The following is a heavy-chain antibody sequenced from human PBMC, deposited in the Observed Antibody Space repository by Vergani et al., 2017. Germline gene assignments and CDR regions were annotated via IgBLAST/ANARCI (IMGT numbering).Heavy chain of an antibody. CDR2: IYYSGST. V-gene: IGHV4-39*07. D-gene: IGHD3-22*01. Sequence: QLQLQESGPGLVKPSETLSLTCTVSGGSISSSSYYWGWIRQPPGTGLEWIGSIYYSGSTYYNPSLKSRVTISVDTSKHQFSLKLSSVTAADTAVYYCASLPMIVVAKGDYWGQGTLVTVSS. J-gene: IGHJ4*02. CDR1: GGSISSSSYY. CDR3: ASLPMIVVAKGDY.